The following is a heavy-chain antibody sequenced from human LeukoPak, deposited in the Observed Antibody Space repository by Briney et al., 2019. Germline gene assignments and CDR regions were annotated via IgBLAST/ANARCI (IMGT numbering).Heavy chain of an antibody. CDR2: IIPIFGTA. Sequence: ASVKVSCKASGGTFSSYAISWVRQAPGQGLEWMGGIIPIFGTANYAQKFQGRVTITADESTSTAYMELSSLRSEDTAVYYCARGAPQAYDILTGYFYYYYGMDVWGQGTTVTVSS. CDR3: ARGAPQAYDILTGYFYYYYGMDV. CDR1: GGTFSSYA. J-gene: IGHJ6*02. V-gene: IGHV1-69*13. D-gene: IGHD3-9*01.